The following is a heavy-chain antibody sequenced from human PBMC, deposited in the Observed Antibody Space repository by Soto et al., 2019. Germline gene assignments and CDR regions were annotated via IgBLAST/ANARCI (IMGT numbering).Heavy chain of an antibody. Sequence: SETLSLTCTVSGGSISSYYWSWIRQPPGKGLEWIGYIYYSGSTNYNPSLKSRVTISVDTSKNQFSLKLSSVTAADTAVYYCARGGVVVAALGAFDIWGQGTLVIVSS. D-gene: IGHD2-15*01. CDR1: GGSISSYY. J-gene: IGHJ3*02. CDR2: IYYSGST. V-gene: IGHV4-59*01. CDR3: ARGGVVVAALGAFDI.